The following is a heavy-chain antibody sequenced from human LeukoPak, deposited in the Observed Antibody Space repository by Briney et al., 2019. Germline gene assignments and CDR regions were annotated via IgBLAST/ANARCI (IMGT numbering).Heavy chain of an antibody. CDR1: GYTFTGYY. CDR3: ARENLGYCSGGSCYWCDP. CDR2: INPNSGGT. Sequence: ASVKVSCKASGYTFTGYYIHWVRQAPGQGLEWMGWINPNSGGTNYAQKFQGRVTMTRDTSTSTAYMELRSLRYEDTAVYYCARENLGYCSGGSCYWCDPWGQGTLVSVSS. V-gene: IGHV1-2*02. J-gene: IGHJ5*02. D-gene: IGHD2-15*01.